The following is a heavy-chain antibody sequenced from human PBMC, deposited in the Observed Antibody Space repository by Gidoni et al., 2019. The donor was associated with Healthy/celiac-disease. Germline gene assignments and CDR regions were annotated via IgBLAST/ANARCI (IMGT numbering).Heavy chain of an antibody. CDR3: AKDIGGPRLGAFDI. D-gene: IGHD3-16*01. CDR1: GFTFDDYA. V-gene: IGHV3-43*02. CDR2: ISGDGGST. J-gene: IGHJ3*02. Sequence: EVQLVESGGGVVQPGGSLRLSCAASGFTFDDYAMHWVRQAPGKGLEWVSLISGDGGSTYYADSVKGRFTISRDNSKNSLYLQMNSLRTEDTALYYCAKDIGGPRLGAFDIWGQGTMVTVSS.